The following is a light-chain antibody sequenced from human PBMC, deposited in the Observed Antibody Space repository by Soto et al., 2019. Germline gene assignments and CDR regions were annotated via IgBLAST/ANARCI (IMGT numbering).Light chain of an antibody. J-gene: IGLJ2*01. Sequence: QSALTQPASVSGSPGQSITISCTGATSDFGGSKYVSWYQHHPGKAPKLMIYEVSNRPSGVSNRFSGSKSGNTASLTISGLQAGDEAAYYCSAYAGSSAPVLFGGATKLTVL. CDR3: SAYAGSSAPVL. CDR1: TSDFGGSKY. CDR2: EVS. V-gene: IGLV2-14*01.